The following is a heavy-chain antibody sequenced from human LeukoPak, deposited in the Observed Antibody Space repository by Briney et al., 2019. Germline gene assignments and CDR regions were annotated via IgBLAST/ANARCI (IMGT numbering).Heavy chain of an antibody. Sequence: ASVKVSCKVSGYTFTDYYMHWVQQAPGKGLEWMGLVDPEDGETIYAEKFQGRVTITADTSTDTAYMEPSSLRSEDTAVYYCATDHTIFGVVITNMDDYWGQGTLVTVSS. CDR3: ATDHTIFGVVITNMDDY. CDR1: GYTFTDYY. CDR2: VDPEDGET. J-gene: IGHJ4*02. V-gene: IGHV1-69-2*01. D-gene: IGHD3-3*01.